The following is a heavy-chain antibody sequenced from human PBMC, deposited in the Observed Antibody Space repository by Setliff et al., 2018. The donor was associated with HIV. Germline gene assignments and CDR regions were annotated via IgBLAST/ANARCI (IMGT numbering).Heavy chain of an antibody. V-gene: IGHV3-74*01. Sequence: PVGSLRLSCAASGFTFSSYWMHWVRQAPGKGLVWVSRINSDGRSTSYADSVKGRFTISRDNDKNTLYLQMNSLRAEDTAEYYCARGPLLLEWLLTYWGQGTLVTVSS. J-gene: IGHJ4*02. CDR3: ARGPLLLEWLLTY. CDR2: INSDGRST. D-gene: IGHD3-3*01. CDR1: GFTFSSYW.